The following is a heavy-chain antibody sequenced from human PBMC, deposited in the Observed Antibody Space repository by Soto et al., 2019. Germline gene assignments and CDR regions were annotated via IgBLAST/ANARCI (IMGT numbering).Heavy chain of an antibody. J-gene: IGHJ4*02. V-gene: IGHV3-23*01. CDR1: GFSFSGSS. D-gene: IGHD1-26*01. CDR2: ISSSGGSM. CDR3: ARRGSGSYYDY. Sequence: GGSLRLSCAGSGFSFSGSSMNWVRQAPGKGLEWVSSISSSGGSMYYADSVKGRFTISRDNSKNTLFLQMNSLRSEDTAVYYCARRGSGSYYDYWGQGTLVTVSS.